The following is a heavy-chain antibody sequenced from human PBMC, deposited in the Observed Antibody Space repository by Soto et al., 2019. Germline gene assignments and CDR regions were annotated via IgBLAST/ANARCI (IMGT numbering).Heavy chain of an antibody. D-gene: IGHD4-17*01. CDR3: ARHIGYGDFPDAFDI. CDR2: IYYSGST. J-gene: IGHJ3*02. CDR1: GGSISSYY. V-gene: IGHV4-59*08. Sequence: SETLSLTCTVSGGSISSYYWSWIRQPPGKGLEWIGYIYYSGSTNYNPSLKSRVTISADTSKNQFSLKLSSVTAADTAVYYCARHIGYGDFPDAFDIWGQGTMVTVSS.